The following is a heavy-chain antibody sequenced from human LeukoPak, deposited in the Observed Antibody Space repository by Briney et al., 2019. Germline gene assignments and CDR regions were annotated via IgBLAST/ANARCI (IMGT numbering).Heavy chain of an antibody. D-gene: IGHD3-9*01. CDR1: GFTFSRYS. Sequence: PGGSLRLSCAASGFTFSRYSLNWVRQAPGKGLERVSSISTSSSYIYNADSVKGRFTISRENAKNSLYLQMNSLRGEDTAVYYCARSAGNVLTGHESYFDYWGHGTLVTVSS. CDR3: ARSAGNVLTGHESYFDY. CDR2: ISTSSSYI. J-gene: IGHJ4*01. V-gene: IGHV3-21*01.